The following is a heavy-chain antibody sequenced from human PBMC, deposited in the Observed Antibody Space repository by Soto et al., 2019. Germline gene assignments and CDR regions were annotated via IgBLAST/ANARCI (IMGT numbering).Heavy chain of an antibody. CDR2: IRFDGSNI. D-gene: IGHD7-27*01. V-gene: IGHV3-33*01. Sequence: QVLVVETGGGVVQPGRSLRLSCAASGSIFRGYGMHWVRQAPGKGLEWVAVIRFDGSNINYADFVMGRFTISRDNSKNMLYLEMNSLRVEDTAVYYCARDGVGVTTFWGYLDYWGQGTLVTVSS. CDR1: GSIFRGYG. J-gene: IGHJ4*02. CDR3: ARDGVGVTTFWGYLDY.